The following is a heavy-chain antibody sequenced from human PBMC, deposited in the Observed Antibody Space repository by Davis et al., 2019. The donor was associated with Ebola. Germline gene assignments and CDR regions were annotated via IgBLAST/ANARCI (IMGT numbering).Heavy chain of an antibody. D-gene: IGHD5-18*01. CDR2: ISGTSRTI. CDR3: ARREYNYALDY. CDR1: GFPFSDYY. J-gene: IGHJ4*02. Sequence: PGGSLRLSCAASGFPFSDYYMNWIRQAPGKGLEWVSYISGTSRTIYYADSVKGRFTISRDNAKNSLYLQMNSLRAEDTAVYYCARREYNYALDYWGQGTLVTVSS. V-gene: IGHV3-11*01.